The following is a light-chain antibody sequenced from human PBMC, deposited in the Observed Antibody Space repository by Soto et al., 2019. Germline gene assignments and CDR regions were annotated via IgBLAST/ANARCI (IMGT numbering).Light chain of an antibody. J-gene: IGKJ2*01. V-gene: IGKV4-1*01. Sequence: DIVMTQSPDSLAVSLGERATINCKSSQSVLYSSNNKNYLGWFQQKPGQTPKLLIYWASTRDSGVPDRFSGSGSGTDFTHTINSLQAEDVAVYYCQQYYSPPYTFGQGTRLEIK. CDR1: QSVLYSSNNKNY. CDR3: QQYYSPPYT. CDR2: WAS.